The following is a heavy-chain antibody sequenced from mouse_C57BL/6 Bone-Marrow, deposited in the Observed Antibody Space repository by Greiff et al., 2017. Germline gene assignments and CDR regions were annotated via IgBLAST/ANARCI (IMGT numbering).Heavy chain of an antibody. CDR1: GFTFTDYY. V-gene: IGHV7-3*01. D-gene: IGHD3-3*01. CDR2: IRNKANGYTT. Sequence: EVHLVESGGGLVQPGGSLSLSCAASGFTFTDYYMSWARQPPGKALEWLGFIRNKANGYTTEYSASVKGRFTISRDNSQSILYLQMNALRAEDSATYYCASFRGDRDAMYYWSRGTSVTVSS. CDR3: ASFRGDRDAMYY. J-gene: IGHJ4*01.